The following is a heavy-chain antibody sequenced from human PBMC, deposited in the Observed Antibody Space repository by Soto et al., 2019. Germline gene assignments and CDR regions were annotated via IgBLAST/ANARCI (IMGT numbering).Heavy chain of an antibody. CDR3: ARNYGDPLGYYYYYMDV. Sequence: QLQLQESGPGLVKPSETLSLTCTVSGGSISSSSYYWGWIRQPPGKGLEWIGSIYYSGSTYYNPSRKSRVTISVDTSKNQFSLKLSSVTAADTAVYYCARNYGDPLGYYYYYMDVWGKGTTVTVSS. V-gene: IGHV4-39*01. J-gene: IGHJ6*03. D-gene: IGHD4-17*01. CDR1: GGSISSSSYY. CDR2: IYYSGST.